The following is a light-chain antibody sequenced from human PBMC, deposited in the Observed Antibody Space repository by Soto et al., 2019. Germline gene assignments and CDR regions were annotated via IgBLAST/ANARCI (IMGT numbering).Light chain of an antibody. V-gene: IGKV3-20*01. CDR2: GAS. J-gene: IGKJ1*01. CDR1: QSVSSSY. CDR3: QQYNSWLWT. Sequence: DIVLTQSPGTLSLSPGERAALSCRASQSVSSSYLAWYQQKPGQAPRLLIYGASNRATGIPDRFSGSGSGTEFTLIISSLQSEDSAVYYCQQYNSWLWTFGQGTKVDIK.